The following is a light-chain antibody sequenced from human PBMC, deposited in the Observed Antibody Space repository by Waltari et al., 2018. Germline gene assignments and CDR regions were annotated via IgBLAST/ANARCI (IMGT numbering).Light chain of an antibody. J-gene: IGKJ2*01. CDR2: KAS. V-gene: IGKV1-5*03. CDR1: QSIGGW. Sequence: DIQMTQSTSTLSASVGDRVTITCRASQSIGGWLAWYQQKPGKAPNLLIFKASYLESGVSSRFSGSGSGTDFTLTISRLQPADFATYYCQQYESYPLTFGQGTKLEI. CDR3: QQYESYPLT.